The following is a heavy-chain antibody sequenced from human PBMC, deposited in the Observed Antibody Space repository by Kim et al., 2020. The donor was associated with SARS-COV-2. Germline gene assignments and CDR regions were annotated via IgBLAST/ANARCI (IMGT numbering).Heavy chain of an antibody. J-gene: IGHJ4*01. Sequence: SETLSLTCTVSGYSISSGYYWGWIRQPPGKGLEWIGSIYHSGSTYYNPSLKSRVTISVDTSKNQFSLKLSSVTAADTAVYYCAREAPEYDDILTGLDYWG. CDR2: IYHSGST. CDR1: GYSISSGYY. V-gene: IGHV4-38-2*02. D-gene: IGHD3-9*01. CDR3: AREAPEYDDILTGLDY.